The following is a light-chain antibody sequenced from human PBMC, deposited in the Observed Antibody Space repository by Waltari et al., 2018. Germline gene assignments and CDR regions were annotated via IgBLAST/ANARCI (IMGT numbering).Light chain of an antibody. Sequence: IQLTQSPSSLSASLGDRVTITCRASPGISNFLAWYQQKPGKAPNLLIYAASTLQSGVPSRVSGSGSGTDFTLTISSLQPEDFATYYCQQLNSYQWTFGQGTKVDIK. CDR2: AAS. CDR3: QQLNSYQWT. J-gene: IGKJ1*01. V-gene: IGKV1-9*01. CDR1: PGISNF.